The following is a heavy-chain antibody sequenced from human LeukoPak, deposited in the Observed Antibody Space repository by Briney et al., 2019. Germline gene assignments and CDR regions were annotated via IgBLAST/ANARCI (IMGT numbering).Heavy chain of an antibody. CDR1: GSNFTDYW. CDR3: ARAYSRSRFDY. J-gene: IGHJ4*02. Sequence: GESLKISCKGSGSNFTDYWISWVRQLPGKGLEWMGTIDPSDSYNNYSPSFQGHVTISADKSISTAYLQWSSLKASDTAMYYCARAYSRSRFDYWGQGTLVTVSS. D-gene: IGHD6-6*01. CDR2: IDPSDSYN. V-gene: IGHV5-10-1*01.